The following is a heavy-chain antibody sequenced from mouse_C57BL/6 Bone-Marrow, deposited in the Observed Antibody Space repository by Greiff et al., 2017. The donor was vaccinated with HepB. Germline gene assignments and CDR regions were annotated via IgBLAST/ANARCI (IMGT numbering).Heavy chain of an antibody. CDR3: SRGSSYATDY. J-gene: IGHJ4*01. Sequence: VQLQQSGAELVRPGASVKLSCTASGFNIKDDYMHWVKQRPEQGLEWIGWIDPENGDTEYASKFQGKATITADTSSNTAYLQLSSLTSEDTAVYYCSRGSSYATDYWDQGNAVTVTS. V-gene: IGHV14-4*01. CDR2: IDPENGDT. CDR1: GFNIKDDY. D-gene: IGHD1-1*01.